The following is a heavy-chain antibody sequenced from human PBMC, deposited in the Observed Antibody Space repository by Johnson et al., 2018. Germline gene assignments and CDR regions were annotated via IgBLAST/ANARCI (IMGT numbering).Heavy chain of an antibody. V-gene: IGHV3-13*01. D-gene: IGHD1-26*01. CDR3: ARGGLGATTLFDY. CDR2: IGLSGDT. CDR1: GFTFSSYD. J-gene: IGHJ4*02. Sequence: VQSGGSLRLXCAASGFTFSSYDMHWVRQPLGKGLEWVSAIGLSGDTYYPGSVKGRFTPSRENDKNSLLLQMNSLRAEDTAIYYCARGGLGATTLFDYWGQGTLVTVSS.